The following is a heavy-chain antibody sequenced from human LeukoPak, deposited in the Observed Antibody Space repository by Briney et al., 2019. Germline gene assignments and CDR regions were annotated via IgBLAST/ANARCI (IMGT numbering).Heavy chain of an antibody. J-gene: IGHJ3*02. CDR3: AAEYYYGSGSYGPGAFDI. CDR1: GFSFTSSA. CDR2: FDPEDGET. V-gene: IGHV1-24*01. Sequence: GGSLRLSCAASGFSFTSSAMNWVRQAPGKGLEWMGGFDPEDGETIYAQKLQGRVTMTTDTSTSTAYMELRSLRSDDTAVYYCAAEYYYGSGSYGPGAFDIWGQGTMVTVSS. D-gene: IGHD3-10*01.